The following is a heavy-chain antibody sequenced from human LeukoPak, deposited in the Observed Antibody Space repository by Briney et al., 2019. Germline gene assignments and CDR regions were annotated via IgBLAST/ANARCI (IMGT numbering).Heavy chain of an antibody. CDR2: IIPIFGKA. D-gene: IGHD3-10*01. Sequence: SVKVSCKASGGTFTSYAISCVRQAPGQGLEWMGGIIPIFGKANYAQKFQGRVTITADESTSTAYMELSSLRSEDTAVYYCARETYYGWGSYSRIGVYFDYWGQGTLVTVSS. J-gene: IGHJ4*02. CDR1: GGTFTSYA. CDR3: ARETYYGWGSYSRIGVYFDY. V-gene: IGHV1-69*01.